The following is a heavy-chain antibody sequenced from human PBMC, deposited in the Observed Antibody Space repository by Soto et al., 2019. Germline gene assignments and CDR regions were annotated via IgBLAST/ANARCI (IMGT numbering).Heavy chain of an antibody. D-gene: IGHD5-12*01. CDR3: ARDPSGLLQGMDV. CDR1: GGSISSGGYY. J-gene: IGHJ6*02. V-gene: IGHV4-31*01. Sequence: QVQLQESGPGLVKPSQNLSLTCTVSGGSISSGGYYWSWIRQHPGKGLEWIGYIYYSGSTYYNPSLKSQVTISVDTSKNQFSLKLSSVTAADTAVYYCARDPSGLLQGMDVWGQGTTVTVSS. CDR2: IYYSGST.